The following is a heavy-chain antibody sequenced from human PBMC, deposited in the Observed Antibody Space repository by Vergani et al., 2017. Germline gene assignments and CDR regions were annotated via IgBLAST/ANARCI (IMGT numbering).Heavy chain of an antibody. Sequence: QMQLVQSGPEVKKPGTSVKVSCKASGFTFTSSAVQWVRQARGQRLEWIGWIVVGSGNTNYAQKFQERVTITRDMSTSTAYMELSSLRSEDTAVYYCAGLPADDSSGYYYPYYGMDVWGQGTTVTVSS. CDR2: IVVGSGNT. CDR1: GFTFTSSA. CDR3: AGLPADDSSGYYYPYYGMDV. V-gene: IGHV1-58*01. D-gene: IGHD3-22*01. J-gene: IGHJ6*02.